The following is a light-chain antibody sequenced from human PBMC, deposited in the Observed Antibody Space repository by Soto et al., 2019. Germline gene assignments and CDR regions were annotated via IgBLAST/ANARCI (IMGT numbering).Light chain of an antibody. CDR1: SSDIGGYKY. J-gene: IGLJ1*01. CDR2: DVS. CDR3: SSYTGGSTYV. Sequence: QYVLAQPASVPGSPGQSITISCTGTSSDIGGYKYVSWYQQHPGKAPKLMIYDVSNRPSGVSNRFSGSKSGNTATLTISGLQGEDEAEYYCSSYTGGSTYVFGAGTKVTVL. V-gene: IGLV2-14*01.